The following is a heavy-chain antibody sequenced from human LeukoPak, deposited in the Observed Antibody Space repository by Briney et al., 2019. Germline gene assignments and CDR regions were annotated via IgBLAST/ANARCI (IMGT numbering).Heavy chain of an antibody. CDR3: AREFGSGSYYYDY. Sequence: GGTLRLSCAASGFTFSSYAMTWVRQAPGKGLQWVSAISGSGGSTYYADSVKGRFTISRDNSKNTLYLQMNSLRAEDTAVYYCAREFGSGSYYYDYWGQGTLVTVSS. V-gene: IGHV3-23*01. CDR2: ISGSGGST. CDR1: GFTFSSYA. D-gene: IGHD3-10*01. J-gene: IGHJ4*02.